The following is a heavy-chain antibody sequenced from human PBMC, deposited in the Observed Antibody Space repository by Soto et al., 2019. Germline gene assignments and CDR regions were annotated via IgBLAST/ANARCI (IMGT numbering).Heavy chain of an antibody. Sequence: QVQLQESGPGLVKPSETLSLTCTVSGGSISSYYWSWIRHPPGKGLEWIGYIYYSGSTNYNPSLKSRVTISVDTSKNQFSLKLSSVTAADTAVYYCARLPHYYPLDVWGKGTTVTVSS. V-gene: IGHV4-59*01. CDR1: GGSISSYY. CDR2: IYYSGST. CDR3: ARLPHYYPLDV. J-gene: IGHJ6*03.